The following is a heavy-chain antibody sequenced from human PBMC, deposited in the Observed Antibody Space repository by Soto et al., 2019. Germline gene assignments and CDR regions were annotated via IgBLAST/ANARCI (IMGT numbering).Heavy chain of an antibody. CDR3: ARGRHLPVYYYYGMDV. CDR2: INHSGST. Sequence: PSETLSLTCAVYGGSFSGYYWSWIRQPPGKGLEWIGEINHSGSTNYNPSLKSRVTISVDTSKNQFSLKLSSVTAADTAVYYCARGRHLPVYYYYGMDVWGLGTTVTVSS. CDR1: GGSFSGYY. V-gene: IGHV4-34*01. J-gene: IGHJ6*02.